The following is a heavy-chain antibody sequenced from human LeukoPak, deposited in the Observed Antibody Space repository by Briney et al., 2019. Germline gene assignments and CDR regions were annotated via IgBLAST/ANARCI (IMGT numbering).Heavy chain of an antibody. CDR2: IYTSGST. CDR3: ATGYYYDSSGYYYEDY. V-gene: IGHV4-59*10. CDR1: GGSFSGYY. Sequence: PSETLSLTCAVYGGSFSGYYWSWIRQPPGKGLEWIGRIYTSGSTNHNPSLNSRVTMSVDTSKNQFSLKLSSVTAADTAVYYCATGYYYDSSGYYYEDYWGQGTLVTVSS. D-gene: IGHD3-22*01. J-gene: IGHJ4*02.